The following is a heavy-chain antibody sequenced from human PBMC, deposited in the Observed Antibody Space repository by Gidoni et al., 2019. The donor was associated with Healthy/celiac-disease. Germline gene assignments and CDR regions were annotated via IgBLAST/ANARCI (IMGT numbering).Heavy chain of an antibody. V-gene: IGHV3-74*01. Sequence: EVQLVESGGGLVQPGGSLRLSCAASGFTFSSYWMHWVRQAPGKGLVWVSRINSDGSRTSYADSVKGRFTISRDNAKNTLYLQMNSLRAEDTAVYYCARVVVYYYDSSGYFDYWGQGTLVTVSS. D-gene: IGHD3-22*01. CDR2: INSDGSRT. CDR3: ARVVVYYYDSSGYFDY. CDR1: GFTFSSYW. J-gene: IGHJ4*02.